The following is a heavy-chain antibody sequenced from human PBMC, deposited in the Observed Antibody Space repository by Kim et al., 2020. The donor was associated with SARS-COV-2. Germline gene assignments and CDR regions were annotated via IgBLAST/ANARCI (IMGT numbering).Heavy chain of an antibody. V-gene: IGHV4-39*01. D-gene: IGHD5-18*01. Sequence: YHPSPTCRGTISVDTSKNQFSLKLSSVTAADPAVYYCARRRIELWAGIDYWGQGTLVTVSS. J-gene: IGHJ4*02. CDR3: ARRRIELWAGIDY.